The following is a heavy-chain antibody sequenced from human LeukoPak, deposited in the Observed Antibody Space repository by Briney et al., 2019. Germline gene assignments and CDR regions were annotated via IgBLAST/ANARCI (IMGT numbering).Heavy chain of an antibody. D-gene: IGHD3-22*01. CDR3: AREYYYDSSGYMPLFDP. J-gene: IGHJ5*02. CDR2: IKQDGSEK. Sequence: GGSLRLSCAASEFSVGSNYMTWVRQAPGKGLEWVANIKQDGSEKYYVDSMKGRFTISRDNAKNTLYLQMNSLRAEDTAVYYCAREYYYDSSGYMPLFDPWGQGTLVTVSS. CDR1: EFSVGSNY. V-gene: IGHV3-7*01.